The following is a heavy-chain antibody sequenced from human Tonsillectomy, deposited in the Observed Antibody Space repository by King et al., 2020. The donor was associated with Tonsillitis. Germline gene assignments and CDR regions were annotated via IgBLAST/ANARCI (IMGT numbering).Heavy chain of an antibody. V-gene: IGHV3-30*04. CDR1: GFTFESYT. CDR3: ASQFPHLDY. CDR2: ISYDGSKK. J-gene: IGHJ4*02. Sequence: VQLVESGGGVVQPGRSLRLSCAASGFTFESYTMNWVRQAPGKGLEWVALISYDGSKKYYADSVQGRFTISRDNSRKTLFLQMNSLRREDTDVYYCASQFPHLDYWGQGTLVTVSS.